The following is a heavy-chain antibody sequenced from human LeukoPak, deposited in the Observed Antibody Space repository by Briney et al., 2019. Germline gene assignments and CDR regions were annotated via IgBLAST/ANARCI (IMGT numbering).Heavy chain of an antibody. D-gene: IGHD3-10*01. J-gene: IGHJ6*04. CDR2: IYSSGNT. V-gene: IGHV4-4*07. CDR3: ARQSHYYGPV. Sequence: SETLSLTCTVSGGSISNYYWSWIRQPAGKGLEWIGRIYSSGNTNYNPSLQSRVTLSVDTSKNQFSLKLSSVTAADTAVYYCARQSHYYGPVWGKGTTVTISS. CDR1: GGSISNYY.